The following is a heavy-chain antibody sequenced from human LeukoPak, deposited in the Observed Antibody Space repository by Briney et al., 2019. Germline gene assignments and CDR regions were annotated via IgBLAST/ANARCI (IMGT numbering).Heavy chain of an antibody. D-gene: IGHD5-18*01. CDR1: GGTFISYA. CDR2: IIPIFGTA. V-gene: IGHV1-69*13. CDR3: ARDQGYRYGYGDFDY. J-gene: IGHJ4*02. Sequence: SVTVSCKASGGTFISYAISWVRQAPGQGLEWMGGIIPIFGTANYEQKFQGRVTITADESTSTAYMELSSLRSEDTAVYYCARDQGYRYGYGDFDYWGQGTLVTVSA.